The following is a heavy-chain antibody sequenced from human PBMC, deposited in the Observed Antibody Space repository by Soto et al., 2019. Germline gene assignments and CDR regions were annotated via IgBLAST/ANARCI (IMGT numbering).Heavy chain of an antibody. CDR2: ISAYNGNT. J-gene: IGHJ4*02. D-gene: IGHD5-18*01. Sequence: QVQLVQSGAEVKKPGASVKVSCKASGYTFTSYGISWVRQAPGQGLEYMGWISAYNGNTNYAQNLQGRVTMTTDTSTRPAYMELRSLRSADTAVYYCARGGRNTAEAYWGQGTLVTVSS. CDR1: GYTFTSYG. CDR3: ARGGRNTAEAY. V-gene: IGHV1-18*01.